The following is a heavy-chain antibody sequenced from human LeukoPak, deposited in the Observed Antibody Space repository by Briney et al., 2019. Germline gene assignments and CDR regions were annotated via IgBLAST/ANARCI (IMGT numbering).Heavy chain of an antibody. CDR3: AKDIAVAGGFDY. Sequence: HPGGSLRLSCAASGFTFDDYAMHWVRQAPGKGLEWVSLISWDGGSTYYADSVKGRFTISRDNSKNSLYLQMNSLRAEDTALYYCAKDIAVAGGFDYWGQGTLVTVSS. D-gene: IGHD6-19*01. J-gene: IGHJ4*02. CDR2: ISWDGGST. CDR1: GFTFDDYA. V-gene: IGHV3-43D*03.